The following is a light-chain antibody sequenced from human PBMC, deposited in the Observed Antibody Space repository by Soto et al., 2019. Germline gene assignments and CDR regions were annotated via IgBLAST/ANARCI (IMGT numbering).Light chain of an antibody. V-gene: IGKV3-11*01. CDR2: DAS. Sequence: EIVLTQSPAALSLSPGERATLSCRASHSVDTYLAWYHQKPGQPPRLLIYDASNRATGIPDRFSGSGSGTDFTLTISSLEPEDFAVYYCQQRSNWPLYTFGPGTKLAIK. J-gene: IGKJ2*01. CDR1: HSVDTY. CDR3: QQRSNWPLYT.